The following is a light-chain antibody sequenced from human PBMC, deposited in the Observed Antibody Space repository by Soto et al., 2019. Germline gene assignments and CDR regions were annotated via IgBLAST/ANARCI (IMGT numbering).Light chain of an antibody. CDR3: CSLSGSPYV. J-gene: IGLJ1*01. CDR2: DVS. V-gene: IGLV2-11*01. CDR1: SSDVGGYNY. Sequence: QSALTQPRSVSGSPGQSVTISCTGTSSDVGGYNYVSWYQQHPGKAPKLMIYDVSKRPSGVPDRFSGSKSGNTASLTISGLQAEDEADYYCCSLSGSPYVFGTGTKVTVL.